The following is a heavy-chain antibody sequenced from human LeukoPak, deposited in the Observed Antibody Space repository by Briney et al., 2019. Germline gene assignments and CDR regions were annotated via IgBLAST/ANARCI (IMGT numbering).Heavy chain of an antibody. V-gene: IGHV3-21*01. CDR3: ARIFRYQLVDYYALDV. J-gene: IGHJ6*02. Sequence: PGGTLRLSCAASGFTFSDYAMDWVRQPPGKGLEWVSAISSSSAYIYYADSVKGRFTISRDNAKNSVYLQMNSLRAEDTAVYYCARIFRYQLVDYYALDVWGQGTTVTVSS. CDR2: ISSSSAYI. CDR1: GFTFSDYA. D-gene: IGHD2-2*01.